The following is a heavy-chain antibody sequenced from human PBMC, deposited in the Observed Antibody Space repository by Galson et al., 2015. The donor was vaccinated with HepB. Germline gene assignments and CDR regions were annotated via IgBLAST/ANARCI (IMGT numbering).Heavy chain of an antibody. Sequence: SLRLSCAASGFTFSSYGMHWVRQAPGKGLEWVAVISYDGSNKYYADSVKGRFTISRDNSKNTLYLQMNSLRAEDTAVYYCAKDEAAVGQQFAFDYWGQGTLVTVSS. V-gene: IGHV3-30*18. D-gene: IGHD6-13*01. J-gene: IGHJ4*02. CDR3: AKDEAAVGQQFAFDY. CDR1: GFTFSSYG. CDR2: ISYDGSNK.